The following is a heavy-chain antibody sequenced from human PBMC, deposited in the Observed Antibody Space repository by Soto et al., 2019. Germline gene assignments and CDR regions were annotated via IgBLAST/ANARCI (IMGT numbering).Heavy chain of an antibody. CDR3: ARGLVPSSIAAPYDY. V-gene: IGHV1-8*01. CDR2: MNPHSGNT. CDR1: GYTFTSYD. J-gene: IGHJ4*02. Sequence: ASVRVSCQPSGYTFTSYDINWVRQAPGQGLEWMGWMNPHSGNTGYAQKFQGRVTRTRNTAISTAYMELSSLRSEDTAVYYCARGLVPSSIAAPYDYWGQGTLVTVSS. D-gene: IGHD6-6*01.